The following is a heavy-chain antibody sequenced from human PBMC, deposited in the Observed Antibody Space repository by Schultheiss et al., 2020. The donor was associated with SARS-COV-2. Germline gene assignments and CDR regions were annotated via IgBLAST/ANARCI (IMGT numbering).Heavy chain of an antibody. CDR1: GFTFSNAW. D-gene: IGHD3-22*01. CDR2: IKSKTDGGTT. CDR3: ARARWYYDSFEDI. V-gene: IGHV3-15*01. J-gene: IGHJ3*02. Sequence: GESLKISCAASGFTFSNAWMSWVRQAPGKGLEWVGRIKSKTDGGTTDYAAPVKGRFTISRDNSKNTLYLQMNSLRAEDTAVYYCARARWYYDSFEDIWGQGTMVTVSS.